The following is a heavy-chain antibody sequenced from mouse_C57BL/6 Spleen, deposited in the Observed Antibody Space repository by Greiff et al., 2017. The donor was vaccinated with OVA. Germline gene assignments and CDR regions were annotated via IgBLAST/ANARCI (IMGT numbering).Heavy chain of an antibody. Sequence: EVQLVESGPGLVKPSQSLSLTCSVTGYSITSGYYWNWIRQFPGNKLEWMGYISYDGSNNYNPPLKNRISITRDTSKNQVFLKLNSVTTEDTATYYCARDGTSGYFDVWGTGTTVTVSS. CDR3: ARDGTSGYFDV. D-gene: IGHD4-1*01. J-gene: IGHJ1*03. CDR1: GYSITSGYY. CDR2: ISYDGSN. V-gene: IGHV3-6*01.